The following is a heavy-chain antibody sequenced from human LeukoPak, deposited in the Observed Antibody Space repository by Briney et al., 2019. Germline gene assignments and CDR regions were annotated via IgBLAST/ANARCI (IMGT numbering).Heavy chain of an antibody. V-gene: IGHV4-4*07. D-gene: IGHD5-12*01. CDR3: ARDAPDIVATIGYFDY. Sequence: SETLSLTCTVPGGSISSYYWSWIRQPAGKGLEWIGRIYTSGSTNYNPSLKSRVTMSVDTSKNQFSLKLSSVTAADTAVYYCARDAPDIVATIGYFDYWGQGTLVTVSS. J-gene: IGHJ4*02. CDR2: IYTSGST. CDR1: GGSISSYY.